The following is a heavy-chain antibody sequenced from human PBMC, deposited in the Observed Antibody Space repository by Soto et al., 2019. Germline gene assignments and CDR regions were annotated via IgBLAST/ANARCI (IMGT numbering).Heavy chain of an antibody. CDR1: GFTFSSYW. CDR2: IKQDGSEK. J-gene: IGHJ3*02. CDR3: ARAYRVRGVIITGAFDI. Sequence: GGSLRLSCAASGFTFSSYWMSWVRQAPGKGLEWVANIKQDGSEKYYVDSVKGRFTISRDNAKNSLYLQMNSLRAEDTAVYYCARAYRVRGVIITGAFDIWGQGTMVTVSS. V-gene: IGHV3-7*01. D-gene: IGHD3-10*01.